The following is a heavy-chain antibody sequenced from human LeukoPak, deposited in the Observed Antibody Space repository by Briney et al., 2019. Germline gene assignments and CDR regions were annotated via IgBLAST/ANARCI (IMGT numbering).Heavy chain of an antibody. D-gene: IGHD7-27*01. CDR2: IRQDGSEK. J-gene: IGHJ4*02. Sequence: GGSLRLSCAASGFTFTGHWMDWVRQAPGKGLEWVAKIRQDGSEKTYVDSVMGRFTISRDNAQNSLYLQMNSLRAEDTAVYYCARDNNWGLDYWGQGTLVTVSS. V-gene: IGHV3-7*05. CDR1: GFTFTGHW. CDR3: ARDNNWGLDY.